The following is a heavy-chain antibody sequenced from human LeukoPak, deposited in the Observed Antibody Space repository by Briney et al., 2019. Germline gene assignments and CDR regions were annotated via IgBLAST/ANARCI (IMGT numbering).Heavy chain of an antibody. CDR1: GFTFSSYA. CDR3: ARDIGSTRLDY. Sequence: GGSLRLSCAASGFTFSSYAMSWVRQAPGKGLEWVSVISTSGGSTFYADSVKGRFTISRDNSKNTVYLQMNSLRAEDTAVYYCARDIGSTRLDYWGQGTLVTVSS. CDR2: ISTSGGST. V-gene: IGHV3-23*01. D-gene: IGHD1-26*01. J-gene: IGHJ4*02.